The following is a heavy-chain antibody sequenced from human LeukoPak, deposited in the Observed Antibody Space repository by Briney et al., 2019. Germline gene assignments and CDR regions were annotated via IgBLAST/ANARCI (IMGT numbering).Heavy chain of an antibody. D-gene: IGHD3-10*01. V-gene: IGHV1-8*01. CDR2: MNPNSGNT. Sequence: GASVKVSCKASGYTFTSYDINWARQATGQGLEWMGWMNPNSGNTGYAQKFQGRVTMTRNTSISTAYMELSSLRSEDTAVYYCARGNIEDYYGSGSQNWFDPWGQGTLVTVSS. CDR1: GYTFTSYD. CDR3: ARGNIEDYYGSGSQNWFDP. J-gene: IGHJ5*02.